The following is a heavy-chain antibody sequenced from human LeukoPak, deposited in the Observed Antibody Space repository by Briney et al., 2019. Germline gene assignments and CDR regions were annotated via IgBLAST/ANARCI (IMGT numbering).Heavy chain of an antibody. Sequence: GGSLRLSCAASGFTFSSYSMHWVRQAPGKALEGVSYVISSSTTIYYADSVKGRFTISRDNAKNSLYLQMNSLRAEDTAVYYCARRNTGYCTGTSCYNHFYFMEVWGKGTTVTVSS. CDR2: VISSSTTI. CDR1: GFTFSSYS. V-gene: IGHV3-48*04. D-gene: IGHD2-2*02. J-gene: IGHJ6*03. CDR3: ARRNTGYCTGTSCYNHFYFMEV.